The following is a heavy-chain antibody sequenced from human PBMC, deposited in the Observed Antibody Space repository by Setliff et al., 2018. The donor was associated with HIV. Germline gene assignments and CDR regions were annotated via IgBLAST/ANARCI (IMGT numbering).Heavy chain of an antibody. Sequence: RPSVKVSCKASGYTFTTYAINWVRQAPGQGLEWMGWINMYTANPSYAQGFTGRFVFSLDTSVSTAYLQISSLEAEDTALYYCARDRYGASFDSWGQGTLVTVSS. J-gene: IGHJ4*02. CDR1: GYTFTTYA. D-gene: IGHD3-16*02. V-gene: IGHV7-4-1*02. CDR2: INMYTANP. CDR3: ARDRYGASFDS.